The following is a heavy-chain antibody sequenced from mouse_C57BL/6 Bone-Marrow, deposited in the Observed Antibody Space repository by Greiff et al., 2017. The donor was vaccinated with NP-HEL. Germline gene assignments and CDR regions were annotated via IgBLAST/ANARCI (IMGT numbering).Heavy chain of an antibody. V-gene: IGHV1-50*01. CDR2: IDPSDSYT. Sequence: VQLQQSGAELVKPGASVKLSCKASGYTFTSYWMQWVKQRPGQGLEWIGEIDPSDSYTNYNQKFKGKATLTVDTSSSTAYMQLSSLTSEDSAVYYCARKITTVVAPYWYFDVWGTGTTVTVSS. J-gene: IGHJ1*03. CDR3: ARKITTVVAPYWYFDV. D-gene: IGHD1-1*01. CDR1: GYTFTSYW.